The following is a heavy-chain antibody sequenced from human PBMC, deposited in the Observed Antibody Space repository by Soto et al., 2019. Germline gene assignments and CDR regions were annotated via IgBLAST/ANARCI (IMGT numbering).Heavy chain of an antibody. CDR2: IIPIFGTA. CDR1: GGTFSSYA. Sequence: GASVKVACKASGGTFSSYAISWVRQAPGQGLEWMGGIIPIFGTANYAQKFQGRVTITADESTSTAYMELSSLRSEDTAVYYCARGHPRDIVLVPAALLSNWFDPWGQGTLVTVSS. V-gene: IGHV1-69*13. CDR3: ARGHPRDIVLVPAALLSNWFDP. J-gene: IGHJ5*02. D-gene: IGHD2-2*01.